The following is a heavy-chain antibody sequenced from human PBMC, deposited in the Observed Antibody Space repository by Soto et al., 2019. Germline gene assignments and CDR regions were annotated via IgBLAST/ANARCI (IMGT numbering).Heavy chain of an antibody. CDR3: ARVLDVAGTPYVYGMDV. CDR2: INSDGSST. V-gene: IGHV3-74*01. Sequence: EVQLVESGGGLVQPGGSLRLSCAASGFTFSSYWMHWGRQAPGKGLVWVSRINSDGSSTSYADSVKGRFTISRDNAKNTLYLQMNSLRAEDTAVYYCARVLDVAGTPYVYGMDVWGQGTTVTVSS. CDR1: GFTFSSYW. D-gene: IGHD6-19*01. J-gene: IGHJ6*02.